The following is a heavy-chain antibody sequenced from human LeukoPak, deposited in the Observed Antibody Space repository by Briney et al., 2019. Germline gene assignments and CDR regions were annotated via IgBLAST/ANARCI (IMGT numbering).Heavy chain of an antibody. CDR1: GYTFTGYY. V-gene: IGHV1-2*02. D-gene: IGHD3-16*02. CDR2: INPNSGGT. J-gene: IGHJ4*02. Sequence: ASVKVSCKASGYTFTGYYMHWVRQAPGQGLEWMGWINPNSGGTNYARKFQGRVTMTRDTSISTAYMELSRLRSDDTAVYYCARAFGGVIARTFDYWGQGTLVTVSS. CDR3: ARAFGGVIARTFDY.